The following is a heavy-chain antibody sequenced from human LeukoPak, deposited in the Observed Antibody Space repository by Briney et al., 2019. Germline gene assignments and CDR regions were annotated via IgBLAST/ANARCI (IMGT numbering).Heavy chain of an antibody. D-gene: IGHD6-13*01. V-gene: IGHV3-15*01. CDR3: TTVSSWYGGDYYYGMDV. Sequence: GGSLRLSSAASGFTFSNAWMSWVRQAPGKGLEWVGRIKSKTDGGTTDYAAPVKGRFTISRGDSKNTLYLQMNSLKTEDTAVYYCTTVSSWYGGDYYYGMDVWGKGTTVTVSS. CDR1: GFTFSNAW. CDR2: IKSKTDGGTT. J-gene: IGHJ6*04.